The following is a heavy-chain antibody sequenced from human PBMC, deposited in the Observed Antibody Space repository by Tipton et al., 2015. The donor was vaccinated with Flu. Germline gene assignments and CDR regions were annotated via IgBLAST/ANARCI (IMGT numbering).Heavy chain of an antibody. J-gene: IGHJ6*02. CDR1: GGSISSGGYY. Sequence: TLSLTCTVSGGSISSGGYYWSWIRQHPGKGLEWIGYIYYSGSTYYNPSLKSRVTISVDTSKNQFSLKLSSVTAADTAVYYCAREPLYCSSTSCYSYYGMDVWGQGTTVTVSS. CDR3: AREPLYCSSTSCYSYYGMDV. D-gene: IGHD2-2*01. CDR2: IYYSGST. V-gene: IGHV4-31*03.